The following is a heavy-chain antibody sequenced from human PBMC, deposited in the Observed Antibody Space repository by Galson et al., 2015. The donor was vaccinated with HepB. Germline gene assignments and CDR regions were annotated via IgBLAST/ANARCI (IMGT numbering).Heavy chain of an antibody. CDR1: GGTFSSYA. J-gene: IGHJ6*02. Sequence: SVKVSCKASGGTFSSYAISWVRQAPGQGLEWMGGIIPIFGTANYAQKFQGRVTITADESTSTAYMELSSLRSEDTAVYYCARDPQVTIFGGMDVWGQGTTVTVSS. CDR2: IIPIFGTA. V-gene: IGHV1-69*13. CDR3: ARDPQVTIFGGMDV. D-gene: IGHD3-3*01.